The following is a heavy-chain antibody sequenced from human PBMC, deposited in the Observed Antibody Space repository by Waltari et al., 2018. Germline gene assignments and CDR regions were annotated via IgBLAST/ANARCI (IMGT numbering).Heavy chain of an antibody. CDR1: GGSISSSSYY. CDR3: ARDAPYDFWSGYYSYYFDY. J-gene: IGHJ4*02. D-gene: IGHD3-3*01. CDR2: IYYSGST. V-gene: IGHV4-39*07. Sequence: QLQLQESGPGLVKPSETLSLTCTVSGGSISSSSYYWGWIRQPPGKGLEWIGSIYYSGSTYYNPSLKSRVTISVDTSKNQFSLKLSSVTAADTAVYYCARDAPYDFWSGYYSYYFDYWGQGTLVTVSS.